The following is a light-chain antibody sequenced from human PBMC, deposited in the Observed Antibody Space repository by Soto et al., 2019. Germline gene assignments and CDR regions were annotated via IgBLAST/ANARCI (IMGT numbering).Light chain of an antibody. CDR2: NNN. Sequence: QSVLTQPPSVSGAPGQRVTISCTGSSSNIGAGYDVHWYQQLPGTAPKLLIYNNNDRPSGVPDRFSGSKSGTSASLAITGLQAEDEADYYCQSYDNSLSGALIGGGTKVTVL. V-gene: IGLV1-40*01. CDR1: SSNIGAGYD. CDR3: QSYDNSLSGAL. J-gene: IGLJ2*01.